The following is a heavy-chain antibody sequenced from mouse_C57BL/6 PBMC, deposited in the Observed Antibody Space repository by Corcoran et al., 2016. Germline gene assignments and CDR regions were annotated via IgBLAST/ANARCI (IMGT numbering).Heavy chain of an antibody. V-gene: IGHV1-76*01. CDR1: GYTFTDYY. Sequence: QVQLKQSGAELVRPGASVKLSCKASGYTFTDYYINWVKQRPGQGLEWIARIYPGSGNTYYNEKFKGKATLTAEKSSSTAYMQLSSLTSEDSAVYFCARGAYYGSSYSYWGQGTTLTVSS. J-gene: IGHJ2*01. CDR2: IYPGSGNT. CDR3: ARGAYYGSSYSY. D-gene: IGHD1-1*01.